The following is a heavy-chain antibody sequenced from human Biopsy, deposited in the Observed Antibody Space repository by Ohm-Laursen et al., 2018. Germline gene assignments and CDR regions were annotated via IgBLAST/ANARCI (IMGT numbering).Heavy chain of an antibody. CDR3: ARDALGGGSYRFFY. CDR2: IIPIFGTA. V-gene: IGHV1-69*13. J-gene: IGHJ4*02. Sequence: SVKASCKASGGTFTNYAISWVRQAPGHGLGRIGGIIPIFGTANYAQKFQGRVTITADESTSTAYMELSSLRSDDTAVYYCARDALGGGSYRFFYWGQGSLVTVSS. D-gene: IGHD1-26*01. CDR1: GGTFTNYA.